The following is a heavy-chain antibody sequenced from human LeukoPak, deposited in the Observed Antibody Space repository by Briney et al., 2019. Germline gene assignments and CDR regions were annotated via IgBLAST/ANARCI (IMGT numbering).Heavy chain of an antibody. CDR3: AGGNSEGSSGYYYYYYYGMDV. J-gene: IGHJ6*02. CDR2: INHSGST. Sequence: PSETLSLTRAVYGGSFSGYYWSGIHQPPGKGLEWIGEINHSGSTNYNPSLKSRVTISVDTSKNQFSLKLSSVTAADTAVYYCAGGNSEGSSGYYYYYYYGMDVWGQGATVTVSS. V-gene: IGHV4-34*01. CDR1: GGSFSGYY. D-gene: IGHD3-22*01.